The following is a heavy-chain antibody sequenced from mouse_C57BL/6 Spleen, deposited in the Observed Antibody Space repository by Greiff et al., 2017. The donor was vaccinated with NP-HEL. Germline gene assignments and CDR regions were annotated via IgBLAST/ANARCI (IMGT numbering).Heavy chain of an antibody. J-gene: IGHJ3*01. CDR1: GFTFSDYG. CDR3: AKSTGTRGFAY. Sequence: EVKLMESGGGLVKPGGSLKLSCAASGFTFSDYGMHWVRQAPEKGLEWVAYISSGSSTIYYADTVKGRFTISRDNAKNTLFLQMTSLRSEDTAMYYCAKSTGTRGFAYWGQGTLVTVSA. V-gene: IGHV5-17*01. CDR2: ISSGSSTI. D-gene: IGHD4-1*02.